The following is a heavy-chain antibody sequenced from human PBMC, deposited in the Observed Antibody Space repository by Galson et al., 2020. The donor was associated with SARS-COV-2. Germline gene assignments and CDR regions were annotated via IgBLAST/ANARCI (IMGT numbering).Heavy chain of an antibody. V-gene: IGHV3-48*02. Sequence: GESLKISCAASGFTFSSYSMNWVRQAPGKGLEWVSYISSSSSTIYYADSVKGRFTISRDNAKNSLYLQMNSLRDEDTAVYYCARDKRPLYYYDSSGYHGYGMDVWGQGTTVTVSS. CDR3: ARDKRPLYYYDSSGYHGYGMDV. CDR1: GFTFSSYS. D-gene: IGHD3-22*01. CDR2: ISSSSSTI. J-gene: IGHJ6*02.